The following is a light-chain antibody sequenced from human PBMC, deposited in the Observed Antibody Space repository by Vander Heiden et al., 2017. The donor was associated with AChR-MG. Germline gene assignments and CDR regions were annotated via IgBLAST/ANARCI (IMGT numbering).Light chain of an antibody. CDR2: AAS. Sequence: DIQMTQSPSSLSASVGDRVTITCRASQSISSYLNWYQQKPGKAPKPLIYAASSLQSGVPSRFSGSGSGTDFTLTISRLHPEDFATYYCQQSDGTPRTFGQGTKVEIK. J-gene: IGKJ1*01. V-gene: IGKV1-39*01. CDR3: QQSDGTPRT. CDR1: QSISSY.